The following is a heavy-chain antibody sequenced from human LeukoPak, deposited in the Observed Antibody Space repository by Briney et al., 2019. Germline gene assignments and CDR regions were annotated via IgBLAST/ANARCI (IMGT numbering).Heavy chain of an antibody. V-gene: IGHV3-30*18. CDR3: AKTMTTVTTYLDY. CDR2: ISYDGSNK. D-gene: IGHD4-17*01. CDR1: GFTFSSYG. J-gene: IGHJ4*02. Sequence: PGGSLRLSCAASGFTFSSYGMHWVRQAPGKGLEWVAVISYDGSNKYYADSVKGRFTISRDNSKNTLYLQMNSLRAEDTAVYYCAKTMTTVTTYLDYWGQGTLVTDSS.